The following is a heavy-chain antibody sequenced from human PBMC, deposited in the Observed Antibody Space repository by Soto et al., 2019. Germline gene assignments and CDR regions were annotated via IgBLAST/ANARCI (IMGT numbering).Heavy chain of an antibody. CDR1: GYTFTGYY. CDR3: ARAYGSGSASVG. D-gene: IGHD3-10*01. Sequence: ASVKVSCKASGYTFTGYYMHWVRQAPGQELEWMGWINPNSGGTNYAQKFQGRVTMTRDTSISTAYMELSRLRSDDTAVYYCARAYGSGSASVGWGQGTLVTVSS. CDR2: INPNSGGT. V-gene: IGHV1-2*02. J-gene: IGHJ4*02.